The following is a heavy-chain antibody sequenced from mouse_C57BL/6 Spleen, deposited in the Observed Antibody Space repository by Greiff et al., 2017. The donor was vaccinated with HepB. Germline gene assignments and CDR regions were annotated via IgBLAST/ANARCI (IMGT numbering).Heavy chain of an antibody. CDR1: GYAFSSSW. CDR2: IYPGDGDT. V-gene: IGHV1-82*01. Sequence: VQLQQSGPELVKPGASVKISCKASGYAFSSSWMNWVKQRPGKGLEWIGRIYPGDGDTNYNGKFKGKATLTADKSSSTAYMQLSSLTSEDSAVYFCARWDYGSSPAMDYWGQGTSVTVSS. CDR3: ARWDYGSSPAMDY. J-gene: IGHJ4*01. D-gene: IGHD1-1*01.